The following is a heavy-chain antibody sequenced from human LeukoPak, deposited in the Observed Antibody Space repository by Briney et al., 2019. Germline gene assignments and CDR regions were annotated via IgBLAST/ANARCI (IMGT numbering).Heavy chain of an antibody. Sequence: GRSLRLSCAAPGLSFSSYAMNWVRQAPGKGLEWVAVISSDGSNKFYADSVKGRFTVSRDNSKNTLYLQMNSLRVEDTAVYYCARDNDTDYSSSPGWSDSWGQGTLVTVSS. CDR1: GLSFSSYA. V-gene: IGHV3-30-3*01. CDR3: ARDNDTDYSSSPGWSDS. D-gene: IGHD6-6*01. J-gene: IGHJ5*01. CDR2: ISSDGSNK.